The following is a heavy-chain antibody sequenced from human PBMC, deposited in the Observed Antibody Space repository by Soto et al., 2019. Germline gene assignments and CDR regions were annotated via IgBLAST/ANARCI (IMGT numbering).Heavy chain of an antibody. CDR2: IWYDGSNK. Sequence: QVQLVESGGGVVQPGRSLRLSCAASGFTFSSYGMHWVRQAPGKGLEWVAVIWYDGSNKYYADSVKGRFTISRDNSKNTLYLQMNSLRGEDTAVYYCARGLIAVAGSVDAFDIWGQGTMVTVSS. CDR1: GFTFSSYG. CDR3: ARGLIAVAGSVDAFDI. V-gene: IGHV3-33*01. D-gene: IGHD6-19*01. J-gene: IGHJ3*02.